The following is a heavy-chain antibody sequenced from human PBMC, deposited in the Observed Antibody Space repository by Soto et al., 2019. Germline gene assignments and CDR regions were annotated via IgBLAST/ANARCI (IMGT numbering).Heavy chain of an antibody. Sequence: SETLSLTCAVSGYSISSGYYWGWIRQPPGKGLEWIGSIYHSGSTYYNPSLKSRVTISVDTCKNQFSLKLSSVTAADTALYYCARDGITGTLRFGSSKDNWFDPWGKGTLVTVSS. CDR1: GYSISSGYY. CDR3: ARDGITGTLRFGSSKDNWFDP. D-gene: IGHD1-7*01. CDR2: IYHSGST. V-gene: IGHV4-38-2*02. J-gene: IGHJ5*02.